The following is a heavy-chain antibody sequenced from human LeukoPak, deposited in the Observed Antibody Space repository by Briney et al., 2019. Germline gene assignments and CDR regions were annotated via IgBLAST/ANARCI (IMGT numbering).Heavy chain of an antibody. CDR3: ARLITGTTEALVGWFDP. CDR1: GFTLRSYG. V-gene: IGHV3-33*01. J-gene: IGHJ5*02. CDR2: MWYDGTKK. D-gene: IGHD1-7*01. Sequence: PGGSLRLSCAASGFTLRSYGMHWVRQAPGKGLEWVAVMWYDGTKKYYADSVKGRFIISKDNSKNTVYLQMNSLRVEDTAVYYCARLITGTTEALVGWFDPWGQGTLVTVSS.